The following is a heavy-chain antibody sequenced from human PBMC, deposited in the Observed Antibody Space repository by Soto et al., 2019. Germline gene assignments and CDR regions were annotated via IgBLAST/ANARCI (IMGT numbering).Heavy chain of an antibody. CDR3: VGEGRGSFDF. CDR2: ISATGGSA. D-gene: IGHD5-12*01. CDR1: GFTVSSNY. J-gene: IGHJ3*01. Sequence: GGSLRLSCAASGFTVSSNYMSWVRQAPGKGLEWVSVISATGGSAYYADSVQGRFAISRDNSKNTLYLQMNSLRAEETAICYCVGEGRGSFDFWGRGTMVTV. V-gene: IGHV3-53*01.